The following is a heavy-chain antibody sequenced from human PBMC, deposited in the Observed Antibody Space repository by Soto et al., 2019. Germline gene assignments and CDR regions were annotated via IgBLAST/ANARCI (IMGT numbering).Heavy chain of an antibody. D-gene: IGHD5-12*01. Sequence: SETLSLTCTVSGGSISSYYWSWIRQPPGKGLEWIGYIYYSGSTNYNPSLKSRVTISVDTSKNQFSLKLSSVTAADTAVYYCASNIVATISGYYYMDVWGKGTKVTVSS. CDR3: ASNIVATISGYYYMDV. J-gene: IGHJ6*03. V-gene: IGHV4-59*01. CDR1: GGSISSYY. CDR2: IYYSGST.